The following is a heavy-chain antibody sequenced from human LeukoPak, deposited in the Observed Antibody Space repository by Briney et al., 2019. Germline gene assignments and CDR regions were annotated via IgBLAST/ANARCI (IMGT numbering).Heavy chain of an antibody. Sequence: SETLSLTCTVSGGSISSSSYYWGWIRQPPGKGLEWIGSIYYSGSTYYNPSLKSRVTISVDTSKNQFSLKLSSVTAADTAVYYCARYYYDSSGYPDYWGQGTLVTVSS. D-gene: IGHD3-22*01. CDR1: GGSISSSSYY. CDR3: ARYYYDSSGYPDY. V-gene: IGHV4-39*07. CDR2: IYYSGST. J-gene: IGHJ4*02.